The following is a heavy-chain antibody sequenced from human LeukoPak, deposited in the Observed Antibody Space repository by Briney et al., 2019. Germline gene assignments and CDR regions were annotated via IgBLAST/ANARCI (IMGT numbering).Heavy chain of an antibody. CDR3: ARVSVYSSGKAFDY. D-gene: IGHD6-19*01. J-gene: IGHJ4*02. V-gene: IGHV3-21*01. CDR1: GFTFSNYW. CDR2: ISSSSSYI. Sequence: GSLRLSCSASGFTFSNYWMSWVRQAPGKGLEWVSSISSSSSYIYYADSVKGRFTISRDNAENSLYLQMNSLRAEDTAVYYCARVSVYSSGKAFDYWGQGTLVTVSS.